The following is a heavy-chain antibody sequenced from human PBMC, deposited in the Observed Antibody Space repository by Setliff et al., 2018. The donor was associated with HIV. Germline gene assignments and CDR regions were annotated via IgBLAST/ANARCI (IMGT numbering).Heavy chain of an antibody. Sequence: ASVKVSCKASGDTNPSDAISWVRQAPGQGLEWMGWISGYNGNTKYAQNMQGRVTMTTDTSTTTAYMELRSLRSDDTAVYYCATITVAGTGAFDHWGQGTLVTVSS. J-gene: IGHJ4*02. CDR3: ATITVAGTGAFDH. CDR2: ISGYNGNT. CDR1: GDTNPSDA. V-gene: IGHV1-18*01. D-gene: IGHD6-19*01.